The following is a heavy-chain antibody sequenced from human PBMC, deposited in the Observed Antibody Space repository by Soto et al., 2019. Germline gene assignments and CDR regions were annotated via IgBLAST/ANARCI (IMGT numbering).Heavy chain of an antibody. J-gene: IGHJ5*02. Sequence: SETLSLTCTVSGGSIATRSYVWAWIRRPPGKGLEWIGSIDYRGTIYNNPSLKSRVTISVDTSKNHFSLKLDSVTAADTALYYCSRRAPEGFDPWGQGTLVTVSS. CDR1: GGSIATRSYV. CDR3: SRRAPEGFDP. V-gene: IGHV4-39*02. CDR2: IDYRGTI.